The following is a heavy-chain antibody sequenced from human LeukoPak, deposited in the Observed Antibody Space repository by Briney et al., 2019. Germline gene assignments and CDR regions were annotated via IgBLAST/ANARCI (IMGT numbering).Heavy chain of an antibody. D-gene: IGHD2-2*01. CDR3: AIGLWHCGSISCRG. CDR2: ISSSGSAI. J-gene: IGHJ4*02. Sequence: QTGGSLRLSCAASGFTFCNYNFIWVRQAPGKGPEWVSYISSSGSAIHYADSVKGRFTISRDNAKNSLYLPMNSLRAEDTAVYYCAIGLWHCGSISCRGRGQGTLVTVSS. V-gene: IGHV3-48*01. CDR1: GFTFCNYN.